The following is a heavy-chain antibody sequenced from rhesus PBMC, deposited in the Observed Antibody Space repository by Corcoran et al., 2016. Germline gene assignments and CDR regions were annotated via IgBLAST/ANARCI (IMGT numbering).Heavy chain of an antibody. CDR2: VDPEDGEA. CDR1: GYTFTDYY. D-gene: IGHD2-21*01. J-gene: IGHJ4*01. Sequence: EVQLVQSGAEVKKPGASVKISCKASGYTFTDYYLHWVRQAPGKGLEWMGRVDPEDGEAIHAQKCQDRVTITADTSTDTAYMELSSLRSEDTAVYYCATEYCTGSGCYGYFDYWGQGVLVTVSS. V-gene: IGHV1-111*02. CDR3: ATEYCTGSGCYGYFDY.